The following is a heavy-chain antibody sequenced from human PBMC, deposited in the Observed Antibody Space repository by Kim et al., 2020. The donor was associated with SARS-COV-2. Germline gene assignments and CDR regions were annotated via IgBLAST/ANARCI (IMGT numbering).Heavy chain of an antibody. V-gene: IGHV4-59*08. J-gene: IGHJ4*02. CDR2: IYYSGST. Sequence: SETLSLTCTVSGGSISSYYWSWIRQPPGKGLEWIGYIYYSGSTNYNPSLKSRVTISVDTSKNQFSLKLSSVTAADTAVYYCASTRDGYLQYFDYWGQGTLVTVSS. D-gene: IGHD5-12*01. CDR3: ASTRDGYLQYFDY. CDR1: GGSISSYY.